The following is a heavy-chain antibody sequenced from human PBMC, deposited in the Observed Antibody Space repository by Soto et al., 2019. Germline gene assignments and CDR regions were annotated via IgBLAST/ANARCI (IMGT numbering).Heavy chain of an antibody. J-gene: IGHJ4*02. D-gene: IGHD5-18*01. Sequence: EVQLVESGGGLVQPGRSLRLSCAASGFTFDDYAMHWVRQAPGKGLEWVSGISWNSGSIGYADSVKGRFTISRDNAKNSLYLQMNSLRAEDTALYYCAKDRVSGYSYGPVDFDYWGQGTLVTVSS. V-gene: IGHV3-9*01. CDR1: GFTFDDYA. CDR2: ISWNSGSI. CDR3: AKDRVSGYSYGPVDFDY.